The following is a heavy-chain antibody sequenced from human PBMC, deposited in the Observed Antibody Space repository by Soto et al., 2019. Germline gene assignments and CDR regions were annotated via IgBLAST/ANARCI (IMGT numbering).Heavy chain of an antibody. Sequence: QVQLQESGPGLVKPSQTLSLTCTVSGGSISSGDYYWSWIRQPPGKGLEWIGYIYYSGSTYYNPSLKSRVNISVDTSKNPFSLKLSSVTAADTAVYYCARVYSGDSSGYYLFDYWGQGTLVTVSS. CDR3: ARVYSGDSSGYYLFDY. D-gene: IGHD3-22*01. CDR1: GGSISSGDYY. V-gene: IGHV4-30-4*01. J-gene: IGHJ4*02. CDR2: IYYSGST.